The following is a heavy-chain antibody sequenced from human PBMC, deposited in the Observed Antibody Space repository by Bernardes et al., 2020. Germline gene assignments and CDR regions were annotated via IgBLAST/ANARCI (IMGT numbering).Heavy chain of an antibody. CDR2: INQDGSQT. V-gene: IGHV3-7*03. Sequence: GSLRLSCAASGFIFTRYWMSWVRQAPGKGLEWVANINQDGSQTYYVGSVRGRFTISRDDAKDSLYLQLHSLRAEDTAVYYCARQDIIPPYYMDVWGKGTTVAVSS. J-gene: IGHJ6*03. D-gene: IGHD2-15*01. CDR3: ARQDIIPPYYMDV. CDR1: GFIFTRYW.